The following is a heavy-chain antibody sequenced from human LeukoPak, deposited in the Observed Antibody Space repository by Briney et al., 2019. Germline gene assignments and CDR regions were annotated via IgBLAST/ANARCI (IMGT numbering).Heavy chain of an antibody. Sequence: GSLRLSCAASGFNFSSYWMSWVRQAPGKGLEWVANIEEDGSEKYYVDSVKGRFTISRDNAKNSLYMQMNSLRAEDTAVYYCAREGGDIADTGFDYWGQGTLVTVSS. J-gene: IGHJ4*02. CDR3: AREGGDIADTGFDY. CDR2: IEEDGSEK. D-gene: IGHD2-15*01. V-gene: IGHV3-7*01. CDR1: GFNFSSYW.